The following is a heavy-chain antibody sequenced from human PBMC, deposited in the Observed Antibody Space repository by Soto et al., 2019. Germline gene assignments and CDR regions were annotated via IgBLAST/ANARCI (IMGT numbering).Heavy chain of an antibody. CDR2: ISSRSTNT. CDR1: GFTFSSYT. Sequence: EVQLVESGGGLVKPGGSLRLSCEDSGFTFSSYTMNWVRRAPGKGLEWVSSISSRSTNTHYADSVRGRFTISRDNAKRSLYLQMNSLRAEDTAVYYCARGPLYYVDYWGQGTRVTVPS. CDR3: ARGPLYYVDY. J-gene: IGHJ4*02. V-gene: IGHV3-21*02.